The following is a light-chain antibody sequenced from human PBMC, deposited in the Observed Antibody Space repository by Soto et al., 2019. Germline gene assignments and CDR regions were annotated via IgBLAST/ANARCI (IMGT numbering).Light chain of an antibody. V-gene: IGKV3-20*01. CDR3: QQYGHSPRT. Sequence: EIVLTQSPGTLSLSPGERATLSCRASQSVADNYLAWYQQKPGQAPRLLFYAASHRATGIPDTFSGSGSVTDFNLTITRLEPEDFALDYCQQYGHSPRTFGQGTRVEIK. CDR2: AAS. J-gene: IGKJ1*01. CDR1: QSVADNY.